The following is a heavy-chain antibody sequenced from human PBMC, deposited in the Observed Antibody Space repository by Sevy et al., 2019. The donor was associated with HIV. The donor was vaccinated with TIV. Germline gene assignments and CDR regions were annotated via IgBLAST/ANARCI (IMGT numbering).Heavy chain of an antibody. J-gene: IGHJ4*02. D-gene: IGHD3-22*01. CDR1: GYTFTSFG. V-gene: IGHV1-18*04. CDR3: ARRGSFQFDSSGFSDN. CDR2: ISAYNGHT. Sequence: ASVKVSCKASGYTFTSFGITWVRQAPGQGLEWMGWISAYNGHTNYQQKFQGRLTMTTDTSTTTAYMELRGLRSDDTAVYFCARRGSFQFDSSGFSDNWGQGTLVTVSS.